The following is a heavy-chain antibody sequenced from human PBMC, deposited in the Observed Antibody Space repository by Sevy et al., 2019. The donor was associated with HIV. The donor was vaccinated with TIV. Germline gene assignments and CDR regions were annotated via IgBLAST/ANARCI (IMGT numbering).Heavy chain of an antibody. CDR1: GGSISSSSYY. D-gene: IGHD3-3*01. V-gene: IGHV4-39*01. CDR2: IYYTRST. CDR3: ARPERLELTYAMDV. Sequence: SETLSLTCTVSGGSISSSSYYCNWIRQPPGKGLEWIGSIYYTRSTYYKPSLKSQVTPSKDTYKTQFSLKLTSVAVAHTVVYFCARPERLELTYAMDVWGQGTAVLVSS. J-gene: IGHJ6*02.